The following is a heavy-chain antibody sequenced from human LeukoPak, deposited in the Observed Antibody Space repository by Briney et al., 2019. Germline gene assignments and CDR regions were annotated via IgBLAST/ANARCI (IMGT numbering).Heavy chain of an antibody. J-gene: IGHJ4*02. D-gene: IGHD3-3*01. CDR1: GFTFSSYW. CDR2: IKQDGSEK. CDR3: AREGSSYDFWSGYLDY. V-gene: IGHV3-7*01. Sequence: GESLRLSCAASGFTFSSYWMSWVRQAPGKGLEWVANIKQDGSEKYYVDSVRGRFTISRDNAKNSLYLQMNSLRAEDTAVYYCAREGSSYDFWSGYLDYWGQGTLVTVSS.